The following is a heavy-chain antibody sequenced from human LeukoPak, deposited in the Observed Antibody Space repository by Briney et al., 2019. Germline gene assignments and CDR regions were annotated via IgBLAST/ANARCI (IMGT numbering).Heavy chain of an antibody. J-gene: IGHJ4*02. V-gene: IGHV4-39*01. D-gene: IGHD2-21*02. CDR1: GGSISSTYDH. CDR3: ARRLHYFDY. CDR2: IRYSGTT. Sequence: SETLSLTCTVSGGSISSTYDHWDWIRQPPGKGLEWMGSIRYSGTTYYNPSLKGRATIFVDTSNNQFSLRLRSVTAADTAVYYCARRLHYFDYWGQGSLVTVSS.